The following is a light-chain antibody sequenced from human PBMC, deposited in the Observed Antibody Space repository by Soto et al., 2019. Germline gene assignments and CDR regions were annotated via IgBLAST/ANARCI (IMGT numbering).Light chain of an antibody. V-gene: IGKV3-11*01. Sequence: EIVLTQSPATLSLSPGERATLSCRASQSIAGLLAWYQQKPGQAPRLLISDASNRATGIPARFSGSGSGTDFTLTISSLAPEDFAVYYCLQRGNWPWTFGQGTTVEIK. J-gene: IGKJ1*01. CDR2: DAS. CDR1: QSIAGL. CDR3: LQRGNWPWT.